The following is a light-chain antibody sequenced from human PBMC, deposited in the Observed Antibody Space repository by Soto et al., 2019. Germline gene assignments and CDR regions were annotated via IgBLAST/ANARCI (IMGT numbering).Light chain of an antibody. CDR1: SSDVGGYKY. CDR2: EVT. J-gene: IGLJ3*02. CDR3: SSYVGGNKVGVV. V-gene: IGLV2-8*01. Sequence: QSALTQPPSASGSPGQSVTISCTGTSSDVGGYKYVSWYQQHPGKAPKLMIYEVTKRPSGVPDRFSGSKSGNTASLTVSGLQAEDEADYYCSSYVGGNKVGVVFGGGTQLTVL.